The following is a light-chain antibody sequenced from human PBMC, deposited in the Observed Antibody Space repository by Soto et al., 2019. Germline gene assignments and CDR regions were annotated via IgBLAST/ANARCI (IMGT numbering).Light chain of an antibody. CDR1: QSVSSSY. CDR3: QPYCSSPQT. J-gene: IGKJ2*01. Sequence: EIVLTQSPGTLSLSPGERATLSCRASQSVSSSYLAWYQQKPGQAPRLLIYGASSRATGIPDRFSGSGSGTDFTLTISRLEPEDFAVYYCQPYCSSPQTVGQGTKLEIK. V-gene: IGKV3-20*01. CDR2: GAS.